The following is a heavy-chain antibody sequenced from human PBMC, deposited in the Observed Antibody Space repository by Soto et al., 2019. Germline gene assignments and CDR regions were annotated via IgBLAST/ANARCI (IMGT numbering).Heavy chain of an antibody. CDR2: IYYSGST. V-gene: IGHV4-59*01. Sequence: LETLSLTCTVSGGSISSYYWSWIRQPPGKGLEWIGYIYYSGSTNYNPSLKSRVTISVDTSKNQFSLKLSSVTAADTAVYYCARSPTYDFWSGYYRLAWFDPWGQGTLVTVSS. CDR3: ARSPTYDFWSGYYRLAWFDP. D-gene: IGHD3-3*01. J-gene: IGHJ5*02. CDR1: GGSISSYY.